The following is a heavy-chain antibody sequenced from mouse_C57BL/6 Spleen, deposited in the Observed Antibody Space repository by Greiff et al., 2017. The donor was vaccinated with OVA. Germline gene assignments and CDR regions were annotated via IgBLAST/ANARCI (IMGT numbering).Heavy chain of an antibody. CDR1: GFTFSDYY. J-gene: IGHJ1*03. V-gene: IGHV5-12*01. CDR2: ISNGGGST. CDR3: ASYYGSSYGGYFDV. D-gene: IGHD1-1*01. Sequence: EVQGVESGGGLVQPVGSLKLSCAASGFTFSDYYMYWVRQTPEKRLEWVAYISNGGGSTYYPDTVKGRFTISRDNAKNTLYLQMSRLKSEDTAMYYCASYYGSSYGGYFDVWGTGTTVTVSS.